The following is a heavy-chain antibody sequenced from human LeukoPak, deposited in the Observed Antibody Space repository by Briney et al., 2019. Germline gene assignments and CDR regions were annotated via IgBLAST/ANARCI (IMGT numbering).Heavy chain of an antibody. Sequence: SETLSLTCTVSGGSISSSSYSWVWIRQPPGKGLQWIGNIFYNGSTYYNPSLKSRVTISADSSKNQFSLKLSSVTAADTAGYYCARNKEGSLFYYGMEVWGQGTPVTVSS. CDR1: GGSISSSSYS. V-gene: IGHV4-39*01. CDR3: ARNKEGSLFYYGMEV. J-gene: IGHJ6*02. CDR2: IFYNGST. D-gene: IGHD1/OR15-1a*01.